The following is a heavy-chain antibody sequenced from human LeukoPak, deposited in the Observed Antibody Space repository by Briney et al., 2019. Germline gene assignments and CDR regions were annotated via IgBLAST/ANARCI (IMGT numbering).Heavy chain of an antibody. J-gene: IGHJ4*02. CDR3: AKGGATILDY. CDR2: IRYDGSNK. D-gene: IGHD1-26*01. CDR1: GFTFSSYG. V-gene: IGHV3-30*02. Sequence: GGSLRLSCAASGFTFSSYGMHWVCQAPGKGLEWVAFIRYDGSNKYYADSVKGRFTISRDNSKNTLYLQMNSLRAEDTAVYYCAKGGATILDYWGQGTLVTVSS.